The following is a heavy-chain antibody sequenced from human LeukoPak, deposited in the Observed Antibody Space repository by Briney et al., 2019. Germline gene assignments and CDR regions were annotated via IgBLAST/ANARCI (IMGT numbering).Heavy chain of an antibody. CDR3: ARASWIAAAGYYYYYMDV. CDR2: VADDEKTI. J-gene: IGHJ6*03. Sequence: PGRSLRLSCVASGFTFTGHSMHWVRQAPGKGLEWVAVVADDEKTIFYADSLKGRFTVSRDNSKNTVFLQMNSLRDEDTAVYYCARASWIAAAGYYYYYMDVWGKGTTVTVSS. V-gene: IGHV3-30*04. CDR1: GFTFTGHS. D-gene: IGHD6-13*01.